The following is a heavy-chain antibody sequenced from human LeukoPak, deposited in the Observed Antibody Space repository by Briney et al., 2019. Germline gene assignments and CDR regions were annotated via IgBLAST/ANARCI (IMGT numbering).Heavy chain of an antibody. CDR3: ARGHPFDP. Sequence: SETLSLTCLVSGGSISIYYWSWIRQPPGKGLERIGYIYYSGSTNYNPSLKSRVTISVDTSKNQFSLKLTSVTAADTAVYYCARGHPFDPWGQGTLVTVSS. CDR2: IYYSGST. V-gene: IGHV4-59*01. CDR1: GGSISIYY. J-gene: IGHJ5*02.